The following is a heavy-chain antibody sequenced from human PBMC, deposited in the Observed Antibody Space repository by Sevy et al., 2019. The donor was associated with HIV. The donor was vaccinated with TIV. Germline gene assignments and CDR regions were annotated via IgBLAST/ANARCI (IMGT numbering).Heavy chain of an antibody. J-gene: IGHJ4*01. Sequence: ASVKVSCKASGYTFTGYYMHWVRQAPGQGLEWMGRINPNSGGTNYAQKFQGRVTMTRDTSISTAYMELSRLRSDDTAVYYCARDRGAFRGVIVYFDYWGHGTLVTVSS. CDR3: ARDRGAFRGVIVYFDY. D-gene: IGHD3-16*02. V-gene: IGHV1-2*06. CDR2: INPNSGGT. CDR1: GYTFTGYY.